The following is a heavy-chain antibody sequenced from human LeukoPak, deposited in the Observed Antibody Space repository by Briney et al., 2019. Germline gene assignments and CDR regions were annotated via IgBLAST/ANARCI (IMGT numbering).Heavy chain of an antibody. V-gene: IGHV4-30-2*01. Sequence: SETLSLTCAVSGGSISSGGYSWSWIRQPPGKGLEWIGYIYHSGSTYYNPSLKSRVTISVDRSKNQFSLKLSSVTAADTAVYYCARDSYLHDYGFDYWGQGTLVTVSS. CDR2: IYHSGST. CDR1: GGSISSGGYS. J-gene: IGHJ4*02. D-gene: IGHD4-17*01. CDR3: ARDSYLHDYGFDY.